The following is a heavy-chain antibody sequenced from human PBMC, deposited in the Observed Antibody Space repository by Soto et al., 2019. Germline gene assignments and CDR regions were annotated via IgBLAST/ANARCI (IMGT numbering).Heavy chain of an antibody. CDR3: ARVVPFCSGGSCFEDIYALDI. V-gene: IGHV1-69*13. CDR2: IIPIFGTA. CDR1: GGTFSSYA. Sequence: ASVKVSCKASGGTFSSYAISWVRQAPGQGLEWMGGIIPIFGTANYAQKFQGRVTITADESTSTAYMELSSLRSKDTAVYYCARVVPFCSGGSCFEDIYALDIWGQGTVVTVSS. J-gene: IGHJ3*02. D-gene: IGHD2-15*01.